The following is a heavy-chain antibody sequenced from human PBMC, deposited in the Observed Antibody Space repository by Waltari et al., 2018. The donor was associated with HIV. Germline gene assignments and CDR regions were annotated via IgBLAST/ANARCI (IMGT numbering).Heavy chain of an antibody. V-gene: IGHV3-30*02. Sequence: QGQLVESGGGVVQHGGALSLSCSASGVSFSISGRHWVRQAPGKGREWVTFIRYDGNTKYYADSVKGRFTISRDNSKNTLYLQMSSLRAEDTAVYYCAKELRSGYSYYYYGMDVWGQGTTVTVSS. CDR3: AKELRSGYSYYYYGMDV. J-gene: IGHJ6*02. CDR2: IRYDGNTK. CDR1: GVSFSISG. D-gene: IGHD2-15*01.